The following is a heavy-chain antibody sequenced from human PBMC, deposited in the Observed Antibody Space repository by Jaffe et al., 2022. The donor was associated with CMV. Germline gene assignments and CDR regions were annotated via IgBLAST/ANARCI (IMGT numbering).Heavy chain of an antibody. CDR1: GYTFTSYD. Sequence: QVQLVQSGAEVKKPGASVKVSCKASGYTFTSYDINWVRQATGQGLEWMGWMNPNSGNTGYAQKFQGRVTMTRNTSISTAYMELSSLRSEDTAVYYCARGLRAPRLSFGGASVGGYWGQGTLVTVSS. D-gene: IGHD3-16*01. CDR3: ARGLRAPRLSFGGASVGGY. V-gene: IGHV1-8*01. CDR2: MNPNSGNT. J-gene: IGHJ4*02.